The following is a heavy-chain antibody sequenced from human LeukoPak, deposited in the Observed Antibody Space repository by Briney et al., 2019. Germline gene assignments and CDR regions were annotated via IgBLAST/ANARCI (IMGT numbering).Heavy chain of an antibody. CDR3: ARDGDYGDRYYYYYGMDV. V-gene: IGHV4-4*07. CDR1: GGSVSSYY. J-gene: IGHJ6*02. CDR2: IYTSGST. Sequence: SETLSLTCTVSGGSVSSYYWSWIRQPAGKGLEWIGRIYTSGSTNYNPSLKSRVTMSVDTSKNQFSLKLSSVTAADTAVYYCARDGDYGDRYYYYYGMDVWGQGTTVTVSS. D-gene: IGHD4-17*01.